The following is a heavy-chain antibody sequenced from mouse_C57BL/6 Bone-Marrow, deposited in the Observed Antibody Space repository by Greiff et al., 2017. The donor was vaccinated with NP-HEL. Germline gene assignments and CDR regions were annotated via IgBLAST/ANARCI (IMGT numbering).Heavy chain of an antibody. CDR3: ARPPSYDYDWFAY. Sequence: EVHLVESGGDLVKPGGSLKLSCAASGFTFSSYGMSWVRQTPDKRLEWVATISSGGSYTYYLDSVKGRFTISRDNAKNTLYLQMSSLKSEDTAMYYCARPPSYDYDWFAYWGQGTLVTVSA. J-gene: IGHJ3*01. CDR2: ISSGGSYT. CDR1: GFTFSSYG. V-gene: IGHV5-6*01. D-gene: IGHD2-4*01.